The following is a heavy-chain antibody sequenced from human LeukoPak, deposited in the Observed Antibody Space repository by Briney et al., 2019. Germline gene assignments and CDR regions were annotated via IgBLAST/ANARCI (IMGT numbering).Heavy chain of an antibody. D-gene: IGHD4-23*01. Sequence: TGGSLRLSCAASGFTFSSHEMNWVRQAPGKGLEWVGRIRKKPNSYTTEYAASVKGRFTISRDDSKNSLYLQMNSLITEDTAVYYCARAVTVALDYWGQGTLVTVSS. V-gene: IGHV3-72*01. CDR2: IRKKPNSYTT. CDR3: ARAVTVALDY. CDR1: GFTFSSHE. J-gene: IGHJ4*02.